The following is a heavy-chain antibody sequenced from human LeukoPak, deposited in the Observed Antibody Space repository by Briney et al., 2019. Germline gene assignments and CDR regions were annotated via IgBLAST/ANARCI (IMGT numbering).Heavy chain of an antibody. CDR2: INHSGNT. CDR1: SGSISSSNW. D-gene: IGHD3-22*01. J-gene: IGHJ4*02. Sequence: SETLSLTCAVSSGSISSSNWWSWVRQPPGKGLEWIGEINHSGNTHYNPSLKSRVTISVDRSDNQFSLKLSSVTAADTAVYYCARAAFAYYYDSSGYSYYFDYWGQGTLVTVSS. V-gene: IGHV4-4*02. CDR3: ARAAFAYYYDSSGYSYYFDY.